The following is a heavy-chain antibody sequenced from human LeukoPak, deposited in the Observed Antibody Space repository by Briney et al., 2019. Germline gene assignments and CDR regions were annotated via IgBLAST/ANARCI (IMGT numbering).Heavy chain of an antibody. CDR1: GYTFTTYG. J-gene: IGHJ4*02. Sequence: PLASVKVSCKTSGYTFTTYGLSWVRQARGQGLEWMGWISGHNGNTNYAHKFQGRVSMTTDTPTRTAYMELKSLRSDDTAVHYCVLGDILTGYWAEYFAYWGQGTLVTVSS. CDR2: ISGHNGNT. D-gene: IGHD3-9*01. CDR3: VLGDILTGYWAEYFAY. V-gene: IGHV1-18*01.